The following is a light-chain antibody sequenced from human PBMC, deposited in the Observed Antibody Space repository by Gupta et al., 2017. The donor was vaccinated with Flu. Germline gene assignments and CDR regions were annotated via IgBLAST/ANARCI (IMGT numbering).Light chain of an antibody. CDR3: QHYNSYPYS. Sequence: DIQMTQSPSSLSASVGDRVTITCRASQDISRWLAWYQQKPGKVPKSLIYGASSLQSGVPSRFSGSGSGTDFTLTISGLRPEDFATYYCQHYNSYPYSFGQGTKLEIK. J-gene: IGKJ2*03. CDR2: GAS. V-gene: IGKV1D-16*01. CDR1: QDISRW.